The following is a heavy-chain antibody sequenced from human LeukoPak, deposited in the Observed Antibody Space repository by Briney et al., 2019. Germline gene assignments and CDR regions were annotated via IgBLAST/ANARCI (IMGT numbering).Heavy chain of an antibody. CDR1: GFTFSSYS. J-gene: IGHJ6*02. Sequence: GGSLRLSCAASGFTFSSYSMNWVRQAPGKGLEWVSSISSSSSYIYYADSVKGRFTISRDNAKNSLYLQMNSLRAEDTAVYYCARDWKLRFLEWYKGPTYYYGMDVWGQGTTVTVSS. CDR2: ISSSSSYI. V-gene: IGHV3-21*01. CDR3: ARDWKLRFLEWYKGPTYYYGMDV. D-gene: IGHD3-3*01.